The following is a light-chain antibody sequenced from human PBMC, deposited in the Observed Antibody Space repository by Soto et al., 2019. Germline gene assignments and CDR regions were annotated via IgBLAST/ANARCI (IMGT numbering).Light chain of an antibody. CDR3: QQRSSWART. Sequence: EIVLTQSPATPSLSPGERATLSCRASQSVSSYLAWYQQKPGQVPRLVIYDASNRATGIPARFSGSGSGTDFTLTISSLEPEDFGVYYCQQRSSWARTFGQGTKVEIK. V-gene: IGKV3-11*01. J-gene: IGKJ1*01. CDR2: DAS. CDR1: QSVSSY.